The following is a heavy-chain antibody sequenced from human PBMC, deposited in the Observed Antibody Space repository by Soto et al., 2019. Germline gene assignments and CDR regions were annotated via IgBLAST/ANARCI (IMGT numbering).Heavy chain of an antibody. CDR3: ARRRWLPVDY. D-gene: IGHD5-12*01. J-gene: IGHJ4*02. V-gene: IGHV4-34*01. Sequence: SETLSLICAVYGGSFSGYYWSWIRQPPGKGLEWIGEINHSGSTNYNPSLKSRVTISVDTSKNQFSLKLSSVTAADTAVYYCARRRWLPVDYWGQGTLVTVSS. CDR2: INHSGST. CDR1: GGSFSGYY.